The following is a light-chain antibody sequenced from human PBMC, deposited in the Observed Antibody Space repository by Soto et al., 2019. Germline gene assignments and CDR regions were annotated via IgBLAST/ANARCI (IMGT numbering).Light chain of an antibody. CDR1: SSDV. V-gene: IGLV2-23*01. J-gene: IGLJ2*01. CDR2: EGT. Sequence: QSVLTQPASVSGSPGQSITISCTGTSSDVVSWYQQLPGKAPKLMIYEGTKRPSGISNRFSGSKSGNTASLTISGLQAEDEADYYCCSYAGYTTVLVGGGTKLTVL. CDR3: CSYAGYTTVL.